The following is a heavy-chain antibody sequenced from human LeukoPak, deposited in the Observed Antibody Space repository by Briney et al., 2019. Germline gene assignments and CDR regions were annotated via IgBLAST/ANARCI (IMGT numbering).Heavy chain of an antibody. CDR3: ARGGPGITMVRGVRSNWFDP. D-gene: IGHD3-10*01. V-gene: IGHV1-2*02. CDR1: GYTFTGYY. J-gene: IGHJ5*02. CDR2: INPNSGGT. Sequence: GASVKVSCKASGYTFTGYYMHWVRQAPGQGLEWMGWINPNSGGTNYAQKFQGRVTMTRDTSISTAYMELSRLRSDDTAVYYCARGGPGITMVRGVRSNWFDPWGQGTLVTVSS.